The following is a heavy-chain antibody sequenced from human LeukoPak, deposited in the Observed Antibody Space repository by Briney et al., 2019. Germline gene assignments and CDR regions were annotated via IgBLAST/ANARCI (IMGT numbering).Heavy chain of an antibody. V-gene: IGHV3-30*18. CDR2: ISYDGSNK. J-gene: IGHJ4*02. D-gene: IGHD2-15*01. CDR1: GFTFSSYG. Sequence: GGSLRLSCAAPGFTFSSYGMHWVRQAPGKGLEWVAVISYDGSNKYYADSVKGRFTISRDNSKNTLYLQMNSLRAEDTAVYYCAKLVRALGYCSGGSCPTHDYWGQGTLVTVSS. CDR3: AKLVRALGYCSGGSCPTHDY.